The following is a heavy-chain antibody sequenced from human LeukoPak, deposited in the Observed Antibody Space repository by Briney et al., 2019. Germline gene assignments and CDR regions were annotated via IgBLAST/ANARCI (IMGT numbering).Heavy chain of an antibody. V-gene: IGHV4-39*01. D-gene: IGHD3-22*01. Sequence: SETLSLTCTVSGGSIRSSYYYWGWIRQPPGKGLEWIGSIYDSGSTYYNPSLKSRVTISVDTSKNQFSLKLSSVTAADTAVYYCARLFTPSYYYDSATQDYWGQGTLVTVSS. J-gene: IGHJ4*02. CDR1: GGSIRSSYYY. CDR2: IYDSGST. CDR3: ARLFTPSYYYDSATQDY.